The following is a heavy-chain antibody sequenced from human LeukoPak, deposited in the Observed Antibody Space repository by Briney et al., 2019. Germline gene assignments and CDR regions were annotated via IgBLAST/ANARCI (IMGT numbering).Heavy chain of an antibody. CDR2: IKQDGGDK. CDR3: ARVLSGNYPQPDFR. J-gene: IGHJ4*02. V-gene: IGHV3-7*01. CDR1: GFTFTTYW. D-gene: IGHD1-26*01. Sequence: GGSLRLSCAASGFTFTTYWMTWVRQAPGKGLEWVANIKQDGGDKYYVDSVKGRFTISRDNAKNSLYLQMNSLRAEDTAVYYCARVLSGNYPQPDFRWGQGTLVTVSS.